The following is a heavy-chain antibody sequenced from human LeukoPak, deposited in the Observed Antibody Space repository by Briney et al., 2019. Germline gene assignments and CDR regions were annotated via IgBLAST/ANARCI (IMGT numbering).Heavy chain of an antibody. CDR1: GFTFSSYS. D-gene: IGHD2-2*01. Sequence: GGSLRLSCAASGFTFSSYSMNRVRQAPGKGLEWVSSISSSSSYIYYADSVKGRFTISRDNAKNSLYLQMNSLRAEDTAVYYCARDHGDIVVVPAALGSWFDPWGQGTLVTVSS. CDR3: ARDHGDIVVVPAALGSWFDP. J-gene: IGHJ5*02. V-gene: IGHV3-21*01. CDR2: ISSSSSYI.